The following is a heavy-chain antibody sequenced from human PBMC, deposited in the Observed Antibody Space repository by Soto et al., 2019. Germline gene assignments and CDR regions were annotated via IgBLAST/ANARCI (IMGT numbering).Heavy chain of an antibody. V-gene: IGHV3-23*01. Sequence: EVQLLESGGGLVQPGGSLRLSCAASGFTFSNYDMSWVRQAPGKGLEWVSTISGGGGRIYYADSVKGRFTISRDKSKNTLNLKMNSLRAGDTVVYYCAKRAASRVCFDYWGQGTLVTVSS. CDR2: ISGGGGRI. CDR1: GFTFSNYD. D-gene: IGHD6-13*01. J-gene: IGHJ4*02. CDR3: AKRAASRVCFDY.